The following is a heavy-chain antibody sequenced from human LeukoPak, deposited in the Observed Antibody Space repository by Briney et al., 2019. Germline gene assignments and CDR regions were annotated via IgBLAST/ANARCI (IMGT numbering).Heavy chain of an antibody. V-gene: IGHV3-74*01. Sequence: GGSLRLSCAASGFTFTDYWMHWVRQAPGQGLVWVSRIRTDGRETNYADSVKGRFTISRDNSKNTLYLQMNSLRAEDTAVYYCARASRTTYYYYYMDVWGKGTTVTVSS. CDR1: GFTFTDYW. J-gene: IGHJ6*03. D-gene: IGHD1-7*01. CDR2: IRTDGRET. CDR3: ARASRTTYYYYYMDV.